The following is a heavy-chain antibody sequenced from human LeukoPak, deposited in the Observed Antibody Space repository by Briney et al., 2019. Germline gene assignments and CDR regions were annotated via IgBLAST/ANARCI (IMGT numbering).Heavy chain of an antibody. V-gene: IGHV3-9*01. CDR1: GFTFDDYA. J-gene: IGHJ4*02. Sequence: GGSLRLSCAASGFTFDDYAMHWVRQAPGKGLEWVSGISWNSGSIGYADSVKGRLTISRDNAKNSLYLQMNSLRAEDTALYYCAKAYYYDSSGYQGPFGYWGQGTLVTVSS. D-gene: IGHD3-22*01. CDR3: AKAYYYDSSGYQGPFGY. CDR2: ISWNSGSI.